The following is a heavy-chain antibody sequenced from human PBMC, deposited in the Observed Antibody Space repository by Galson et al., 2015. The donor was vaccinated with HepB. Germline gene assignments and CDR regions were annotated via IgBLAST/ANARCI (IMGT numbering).Heavy chain of an antibody. CDR3: VKDVGRDLFGPGA. D-gene: IGHD3-10*01. V-gene: IGHV3-23*01. CDR2: IDGSGDRT. CDR1: GFTFRIYG. Sequence: SLRLSCAASGFTFRIYGMSWVRQAPGKGLEWVSGIDGSGDRTEYADSVQGRFIVSRDNSKNTLYLQISGLRVEDTAKYYCVKDVGRDLFGPGAWGQGTVVTVSS. J-gene: IGHJ5*02.